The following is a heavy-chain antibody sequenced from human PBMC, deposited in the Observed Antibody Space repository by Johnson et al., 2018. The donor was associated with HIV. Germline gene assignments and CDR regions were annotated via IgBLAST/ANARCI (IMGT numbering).Heavy chain of an antibody. D-gene: IGHD1-26*01. CDR1: AFTFSSND. J-gene: IGHJ3*02. CDR2: IKCDGSEK. V-gene: IGHV3-7*01. CDR3: AKWSIVGATFSDAFDI. Sequence: VHLVESGGGLVQPGGSLRLSCGASAFTFSSNDMKWVRQAPGKGLEWVADIKCDGSEKYYVDSVKGRFTISRDNSKNTLYLQMNSLRAEDTAVYYCAKWSIVGATFSDAFDIWGQGTMVTVSS.